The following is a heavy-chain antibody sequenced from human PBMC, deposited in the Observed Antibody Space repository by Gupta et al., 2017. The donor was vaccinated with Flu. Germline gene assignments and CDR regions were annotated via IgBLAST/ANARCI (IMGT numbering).Heavy chain of an antibody. Sequence: YGIRWVRQAPGQGLEWMGWISAYNGNTNYAQKLQGRVTMTTDTSTSTAYMELRSLRSDDTAVYYCARDIRDRTPRQHAFDIWGQGTMVTVSS. J-gene: IGHJ3*02. V-gene: IGHV1-18*01. D-gene: IGHD3-10*01. CDR3: ARDIRDRTPRQHAFDI. CDR2: ISAYNGNT. CDR1: YG.